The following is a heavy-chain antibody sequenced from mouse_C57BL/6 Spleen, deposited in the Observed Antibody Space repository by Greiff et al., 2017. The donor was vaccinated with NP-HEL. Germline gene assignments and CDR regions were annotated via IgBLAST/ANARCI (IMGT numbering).Heavy chain of an antibody. V-gene: IGHV1-69*01. CDR2: IDPSDSYT. Sequence: VQLQQPGAELVMPGASVKLSCKASGYTFTSYWMHWVKQRPGQGLEWIGEIDPSDSYTNYNQKFKGKSTLTVDKSSSTAYMQLSSLTSEDSAVYYCAREHYGSRSYAMDYWGQGTSVTVSS. CDR3: AREHYGSRSYAMDY. CDR1: GYTFTSYW. J-gene: IGHJ4*01. D-gene: IGHD1-1*01.